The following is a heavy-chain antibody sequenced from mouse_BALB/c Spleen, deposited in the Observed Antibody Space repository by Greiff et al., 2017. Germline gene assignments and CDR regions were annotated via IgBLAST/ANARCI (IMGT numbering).Heavy chain of an antibody. V-gene: IGHV5-6-5*01. CDR3: ARGGNYAMDY. Sequence: EVNLVESGGGLVKPGGSLKLSCAASGFTFSSYAMSWVRQTPEKRLEWVASISSGGSTYYPDSVKGRFTISRDNARNILYLQMSSLRSEDTAMYYCARGGNYAMDYWGQGTSVTVSS. CDR1: GFTFSSYA. J-gene: IGHJ4*01. D-gene: IGHD1-1*01. CDR2: ISSGGST.